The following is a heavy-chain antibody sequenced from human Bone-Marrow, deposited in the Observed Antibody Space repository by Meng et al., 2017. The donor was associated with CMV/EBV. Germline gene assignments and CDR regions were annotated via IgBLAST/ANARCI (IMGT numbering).Heavy chain of an antibody. V-gene: IGHV3-23*01. D-gene: IGHD3-10*02. CDR1: GFTFSSYA. CDR2: ISGSGGST. Sequence: GESLKISCAASGFTFSSYAMSWVRQAPGKGLEWVSAISGSGGSTYYADSVKGRFTISRDNSKNSLYLQMNSLRAEDTAVYYCARDYHVPGVIPARLPLDYWGQGTLVTVSS. J-gene: IGHJ4*02. CDR3: ARDYHVPGVIPARLPLDY.